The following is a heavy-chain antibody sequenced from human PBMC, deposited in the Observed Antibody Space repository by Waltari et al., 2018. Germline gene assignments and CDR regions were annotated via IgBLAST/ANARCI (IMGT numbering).Heavy chain of an antibody. CDR1: GDSMSDHYW. CDR2: IHRSGRT. CDR3: ARDRGRGLYFDS. V-gene: IGHV4-4*02. Sequence: QMQLQQSGPGLVKPSESLSLTCGVPGDSMSDHYWWSWVRQSPGKGLEWIGQIHRSGRTYYNPSLESRVTVSMDTSNNKFSLKMSSAIAADTAVYYCARDRGRGLYFDSWGQGTLVTVSP. J-gene: IGHJ4*02. D-gene: IGHD2-15*01.